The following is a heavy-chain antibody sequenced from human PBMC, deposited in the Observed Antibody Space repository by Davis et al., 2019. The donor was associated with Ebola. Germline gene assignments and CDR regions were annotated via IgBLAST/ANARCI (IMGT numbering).Heavy chain of an antibody. CDR1: GFTFNIYA. CDR3: ARSSIADD. CDR2: ISYDGSNK. V-gene: IGHV3-30-3*01. J-gene: IGHJ4*02. D-gene: IGHD6-6*01. Sequence: GESLKISCAASGFTFNIYAMHWVRQAPGKGLEWVAVISYDGSNKYYADSVKGRFTISRDNSKNTLYLQMNSLRAEDTAVYYCARSSIADDWGQGTLVTVSS.